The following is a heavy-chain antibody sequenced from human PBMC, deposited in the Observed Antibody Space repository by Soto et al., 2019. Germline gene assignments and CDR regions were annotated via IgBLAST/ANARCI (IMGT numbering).Heavy chain of an antibody. V-gene: IGHV3-21*01. CDR3: ARVYDFWSGQDAFDI. Sequence: GGSLTLSCAASGFTFSSYSMNWVRQAPGKGLEWVSSISSSSSYIYYADSVKGRFTISRDNAKNSLYLQMNSLRAEDTAVYYCARVYDFWSGQDAFDIWGQGTMVTVS. CDR1: GFTFSSYS. J-gene: IGHJ3*02. CDR2: ISSSSSYI. D-gene: IGHD3-3*01.